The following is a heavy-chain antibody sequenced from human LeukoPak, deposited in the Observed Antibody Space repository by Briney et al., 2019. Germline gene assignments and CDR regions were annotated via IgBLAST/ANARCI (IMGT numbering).Heavy chain of an antibody. J-gene: IGHJ6*02. CDR3: ASADYGDYSLIYYYYGMDV. Sequence: ASVKVSCKASGYTFTGYYMHWVRQAPGQGLEWMGWINPNSSGTNYAQKFQGRVTMTRDTSISTAYMELSRLRSDDTAVYYCASADYGDYSLIYYYYGMDVWGQGTTVTVSS. CDR1: GYTFTGYY. D-gene: IGHD4-17*01. V-gene: IGHV1-2*02. CDR2: INPNSSGT.